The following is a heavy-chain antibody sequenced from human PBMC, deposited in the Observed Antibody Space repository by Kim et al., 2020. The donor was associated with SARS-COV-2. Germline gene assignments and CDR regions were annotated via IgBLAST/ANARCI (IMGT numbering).Heavy chain of an antibody. D-gene: IGHD2-15*01. J-gene: IGHJ3*02. V-gene: IGHV4-30-2*01. Sequence: PSHKSRVTISVDGSKNQLSLKLTSVTAADTAVYYCARDQLNGDTVGAFDIWGQGAMVTVSS. CDR3: ARDQLNGDTVGAFDI.